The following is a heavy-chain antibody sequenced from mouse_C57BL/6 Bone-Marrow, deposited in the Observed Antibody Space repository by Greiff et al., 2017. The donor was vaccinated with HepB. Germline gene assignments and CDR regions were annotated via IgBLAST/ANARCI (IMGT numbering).Heavy chain of an antibody. CDR2: IHPNSGST. D-gene: IGHD2-2*01. Sequence: QVQLQQPGAELVKPGASVKLSCKASGCTFTSYWMHWVKQRPGQGLEWIGMIHPNSGSTNYNEKFKSKATLTVDKSSSTAYMQLSSLTSEDSAVYYCEWVTTYDFDYWGQGTTLTVSS. CDR1: GCTFTSYW. J-gene: IGHJ2*01. CDR3: EWVTTYDFDY. V-gene: IGHV1-64*01.